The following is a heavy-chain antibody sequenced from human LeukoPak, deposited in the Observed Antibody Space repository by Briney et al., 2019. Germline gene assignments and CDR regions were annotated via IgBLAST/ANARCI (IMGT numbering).Heavy chain of an antibody. CDR1: GGSISSYY. CDR3: ARDPYYYGPGSYSPLDY. V-gene: IGHV4-4*07. Sequence: SETLSLTCTVSGGSISSYYWSWLRQPAGKGLEWIGRIYTSGSTNYNPSRKSRVTMSVDTSKNQFSLKLSSVTAADTAVYYCARDPYYYGPGSYSPLDYWGQGTLVTVSS. J-gene: IGHJ4*02. D-gene: IGHD3-10*01. CDR2: IYTSGST.